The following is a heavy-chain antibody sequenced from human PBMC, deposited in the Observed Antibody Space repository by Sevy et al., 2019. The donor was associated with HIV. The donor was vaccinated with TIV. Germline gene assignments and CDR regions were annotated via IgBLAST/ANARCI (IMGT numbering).Heavy chain of an antibody. Sequence: GGSLRLSCAASGFTFSSYAMSWVRQAPGKGLEWVSAISGSGGSTYYADSVKGRFTISRDNSKNTLYLQMNSQRAEDTAVYYCAKGNTPGMVSFDAFDIWGQGTMVTVSS. D-gene: IGHD2-8*01. CDR1: GFTFSSYA. CDR2: ISGSGGST. V-gene: IGHV3-23*01. J-gene: IGHJ3*02. CDR3: AKGNTPGMVSFDAFDI.